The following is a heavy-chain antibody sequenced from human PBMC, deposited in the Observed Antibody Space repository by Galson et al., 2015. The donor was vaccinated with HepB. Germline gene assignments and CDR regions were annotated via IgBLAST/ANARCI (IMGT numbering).Heavy chain of an antibody. CDR1: GFIVSSNY. CDR2: IYSVGDT. V-gene: IGHV3-53*01. J-gene: IGHJ4*02. CDR3: ARGYTKSWFSGLDY. D-gene: IGHD2-8*01. Sequence: SLRLSCAASGFIVSSNYMSWVRQAPGKGLEWVSVIYSVGDTYYADSVKGRFNISRDNSKNKVYLQMNNLRAEDTAMYYCARGYTKSWFSGLDYWGQGTLVTVSS.